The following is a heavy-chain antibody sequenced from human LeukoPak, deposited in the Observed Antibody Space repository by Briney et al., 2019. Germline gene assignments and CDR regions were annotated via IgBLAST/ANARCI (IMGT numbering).Heavy chain of an antibody. V-gene: IGHV3-11*01. CDR2: ISSSGSTI. CDR1: GFTFSDYY. Sequence: GGSLRLSCAASGFTFSDYYMSWIRQAPGKGLEWVSYISSSGSTIYYADPVKGRFTISRDNAKNSLYLQMNSLRAEDTAVYYCARGVTYYDILTGYYKSPGWFDPWGQGTLVTVSS. J-gene: IGHJ5*02. D-gene: IGHD3-9*01. CDR3: ARGVTYYDILTGYYKSPGWFDP.